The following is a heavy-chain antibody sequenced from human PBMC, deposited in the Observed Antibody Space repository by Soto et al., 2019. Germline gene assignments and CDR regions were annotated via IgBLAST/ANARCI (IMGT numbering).Heavy chain of an antibody. V-gene: IGHV1-69*06. D-gene: IGHD2-2*01. CDR3: ARAGIVVVPAASRSPTQALGV. CDR1: GGTFSSYA. Sequence: SVNDSCEASGGTFSSYAISWVRQAPGQGLEWMGGIIPIFGTANYAQKFQGRVTITADKSTSTAYMELSSLRSEDTAVYYCARAGIVVVPAASRSPTQALGVWGQGTTVTVSS. CDR2: IIPIFGTA. J-gene: IGHJ6*02.